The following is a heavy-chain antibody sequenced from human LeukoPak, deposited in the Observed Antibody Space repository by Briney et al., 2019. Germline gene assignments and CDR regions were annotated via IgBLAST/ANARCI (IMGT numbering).Heavy chain of an antibody. J-gene: IGHJ6*02. CDR2: ISSNGGST. D-gene: IGHD2-15*01. Sequence: GGSLRLSCAASGFTFSSYAMHWVRQAPGKGLEYVSAISSNGGSTYYANSVKGRFTISRDNSKNTLYLQMSSLRAVDMAVYYCAKAIGYCSGSSCYSSSYCGMDVWGQGTTVTVSS. CDR1: GFTFSSYA. V-gene: IGHV3-64*01. CDR3: AKAIGYCSGSSCYSSSYCGMDV.